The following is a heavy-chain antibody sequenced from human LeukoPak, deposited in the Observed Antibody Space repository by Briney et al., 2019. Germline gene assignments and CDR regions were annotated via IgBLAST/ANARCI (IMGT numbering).Heavy chain of an antibody. D-gene: IGHD3-3*01. V-gene: IGHV3-30*18. J-gene: IGHJ5*02. CDR1: GFTFSSYG. Sequence: EGSLRLSCAASGFTFSSYGMHWVRQAPGKGLEWVAVISYDGSNKYYADSVKGRFTISRDNSKNTLYLQMNSLRAEDTAVYYCAKDQTTDYYDFWSGYYHPYNWFDPWGQGTLVTVSS. CDR2: ISYDGSNK. CDR3: AKDQTTDYYDFWSGYYHPYNWFDP.